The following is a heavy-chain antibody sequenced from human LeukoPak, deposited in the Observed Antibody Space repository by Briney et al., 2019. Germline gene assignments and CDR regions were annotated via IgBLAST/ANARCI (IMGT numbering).Heavy chain of an antibody. Sequence: ASVKVSCKASGYTFTGYYMHWVRQAPGQGLEWMGWINPNSGGTNYAQKFQGWVTMTRDTSISTAYMELSRLRSDDTAVYYCARDYYGSGSYFFWFDPWGQGTLVTVSS. D-gene: IGHD3-10*01. CDR3: ARDYYGSGSYFFWFDP. CDR1: GYTFTGYY. J-gene: IGHJ5*02. V-gene: IGHV1-2*04. CDR2: INPNSGGT.